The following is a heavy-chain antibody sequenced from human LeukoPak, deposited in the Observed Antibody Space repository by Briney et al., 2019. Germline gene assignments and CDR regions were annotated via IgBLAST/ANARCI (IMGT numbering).Heavy chain of an antibody. J-gene: IGHJ4*02. D-gene: IGHD5-24*01. CDR1: GFTFSSYS. CDR3: ARDGYTDYFDY. CDR2: ISSSSSTI. V-gene: IGHV3-48*01. Sequence: PGGSLRPSCAASGFTFSSYSMNWVRQAPGKGLEWVSYISSSSSTIYYADSVKGRFTISRDNAKNSLYLQMNSLRAEDTAVYYCARDGYTDYFDYWGQGTLVTVSS.